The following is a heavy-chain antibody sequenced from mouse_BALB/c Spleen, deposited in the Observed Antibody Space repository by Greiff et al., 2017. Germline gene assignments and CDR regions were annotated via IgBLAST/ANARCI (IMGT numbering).Heavy chain of an antibody. J-gene: IGHJ4*01. D-gene: IGHD3-1*01. CDR3: NARNLRSPSNYAMDY. V-gene: IGHV14-4*02. CDR1: GFNIKDYY. CDR2: IDPENGDT. Sequence: VQLQQSGAELVRSGASVKLSCTASGFNIKDYYMHWVKQRPEQGLEWIGWIDPENGDTEYAPKFQGKATMTADTSSNTAYLQLSSLTSEDTSVYYCNARNLRSPSNYAMDYWGQGTSVTVSS.